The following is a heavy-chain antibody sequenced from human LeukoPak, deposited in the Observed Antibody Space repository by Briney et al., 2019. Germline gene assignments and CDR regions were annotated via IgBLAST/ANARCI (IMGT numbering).Heavy chain of an antibody. CDR1: GFTFSSYW. Sequence: GGSLRLSCAASGFTFSSYWMHWVRQAPGKGLVWVSRINSDGSSTTYADSVKGRFTISRDNSKNTPYLQMNSLRAEDTAVYYCAKATGQWLVLFYYWGQGTLVTVSS. CDR2: INSDGSST. J-gene: IGHJ4*02. D-gene: IGHD6-19*01. V-gene: IGHV3-74*01. CDR3: AKATGQWLVLFYY.